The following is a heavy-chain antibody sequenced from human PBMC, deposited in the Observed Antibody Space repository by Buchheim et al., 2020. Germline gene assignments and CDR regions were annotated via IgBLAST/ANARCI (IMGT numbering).Heavy chain of an antibody. CDR3: ARGDLVARIFVV. D-gene: IGHD5-12*01. CDR1: GYSFSDYA. CDR2: INGGYGNT. J-gene: IGHJ3*01. V-gene: IGHV1-3*01. Sequence: QVQLVQSGAEVKKPGASVKLSCKASGYSFSDYAVHWVRQGPGQTLEWMGWINGGYGNTKYSQKFQGRVSITRDTSASTAYMELSGLSSEDTALYYCARGDLVARIFVVWGQGT.